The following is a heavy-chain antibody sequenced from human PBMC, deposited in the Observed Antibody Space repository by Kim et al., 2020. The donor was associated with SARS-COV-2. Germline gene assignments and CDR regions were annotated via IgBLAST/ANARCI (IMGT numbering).Heavy chain of an antibody. J-gene: IGHJ4*02. D-gene: IGHD4-17*01. CDR3: ARELDGEDDY. CDR2: IYYSGST. V-gene: IGHV4-31*03. Sequence: SETLSLTCTVSGGSISSGGYYWSWIRQHPGKGLEWIGYIYYSGSTYYNPSLKSRVTISVDTSKNQFSLKLSSVTAADTAVYYCARELDGEDDYWGQGTLVTVSS. CDR1: GGSISSGGYY.